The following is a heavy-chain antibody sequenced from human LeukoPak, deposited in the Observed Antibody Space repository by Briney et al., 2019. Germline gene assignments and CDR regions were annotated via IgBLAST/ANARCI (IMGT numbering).Heavy chain of an antibody. J-gene: IGHJ4*02. CDR1: GFTFSSYS. D-gene: IGHD3-16*01. Sequence: KPGGSLRLSCAASGFTFSSYSMNWVRQAPGKGLEWVSSISSSSSIIYYADSVKGRFTISRDNAKNPLYLQMNSLRAEDTAVYYCARDLFDDYSLDYWGQGTLVTVSS. CDR3: ARDLFDDYSLDY. CDR2: ISSSSSII. V-gene: IGHV3-21*01.